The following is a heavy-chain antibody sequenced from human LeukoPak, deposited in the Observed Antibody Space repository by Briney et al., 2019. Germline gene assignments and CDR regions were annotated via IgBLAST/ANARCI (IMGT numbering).Heavy chain of an antibody. Sequence: SETLSLTCTVSGGSNYWSWIRQPPGKGLEWIGYIHYSGSTNYNTSLKSRVTISIDTSKNQLSLKLNSVTAADTAVYYCARLPRSYSSSPGFDYWGQGTLVTVSS. J-gene: IGHJ4*02. D-gene: IGHD6-13*01. V-gene: IGHV4-59*08. CDR2: IHYSGST. CDR3: ARLPRSYSSSPGFDY. CDR1: GGSNY.